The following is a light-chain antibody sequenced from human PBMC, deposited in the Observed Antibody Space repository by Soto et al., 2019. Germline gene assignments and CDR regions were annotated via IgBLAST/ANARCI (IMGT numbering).Light chain of an antibody. CDR3: SSYISSSTL. V-gene: IGLV2-18*02. Sequence: QSALTQPPSVSGSPGQSVTISCTGTSSDVGSSNRVSWYQQPPGTAPKLMIYEATNRPSGVPDRFSGSKSGNTASLTISGLQAEDEADYYCSSYISSSTLFGGGTKLTVL. J-gene: IGLJ3*02. CDR2: EAT. CDR1: SSDVGSSNR.